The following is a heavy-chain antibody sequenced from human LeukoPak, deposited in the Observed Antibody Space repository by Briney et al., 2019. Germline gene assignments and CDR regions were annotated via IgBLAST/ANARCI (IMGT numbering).Heavy chain of an antibody. V-gene: IGHV3-30-3*01. D-gene: IGHD3-3*01. CDR2: ISYDGSNK. J-gene: IGHJ5*02. CDR1: GFTFSNYA. Sequence: GGSLRLSCAASGFTFSNYAMHWVRQAPGKGLEWVAVISYDGSNKYYIDSVKGRATISRDNSKNTLYLQMNSLRAEDTAVYYCARDRLRFPNWFDPWGQGTLVTVSS. CDR3: ARDRLRFPNWFDP.